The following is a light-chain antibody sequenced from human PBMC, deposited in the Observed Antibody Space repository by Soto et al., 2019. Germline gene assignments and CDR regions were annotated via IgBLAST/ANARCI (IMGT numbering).Light chain of an antibody. V-gene: IGKV3-15*01. J-gene: IGKJ4*01. CDR1: QSVGSK. CDR3: QQYNNWPPLT. Sequence: EVVMTQSPATLSVSPGERATISCRASQSVGSKLAWYQQKPGQAPRLLIFDAFTRATGIPARFSGSGSGTEFTLFISSLQSEDFAVYYCQQYNNWPPLTFGGGTKVEI. CDR2: DAF.